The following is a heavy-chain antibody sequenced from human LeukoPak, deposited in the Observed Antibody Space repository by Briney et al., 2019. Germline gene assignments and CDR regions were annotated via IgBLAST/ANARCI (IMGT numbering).Heavy chain of an antibody. V-gene: IGHV3-48*01. CDR3: AKDATYSSGWEYFQH. J-gene: IGHJ1*01. CDR2: ISSSSSTI. CDR1: GFTFSSYS. D-gene: IGHD6-19*01. Sequence: GGSLRLSCAASGFTFSSYSMNWVRQAPGKGLEWVSYISSSSSTIYYADSVKGRFTISRDNAKNSLYLQMNSLRAEDTAVYYCAKDATYSSGWEYFQHWGQGTLVTVSS.